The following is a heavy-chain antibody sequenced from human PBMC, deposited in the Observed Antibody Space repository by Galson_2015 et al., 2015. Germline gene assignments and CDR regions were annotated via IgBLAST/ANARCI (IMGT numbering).Heavy chain of an antibody. Sequence: SVKVSCKASGGTFSSYAISWVRQAPGQGLEWMGGIIPIFGTANYAQKFQGRVTVTADESTSTAYMELSSLRSEDTAVYYCAREDSWRLGSQPFDYWGQGTLVTVSS. D-gene: IGHD1-26*01. CDR1: GGTFSSYA. J-gene: IGHJ4*02. CDR2: IIPIFGTA. V-gene: IGHV1-69*13. CDR3: AREDSWRLGSQPFDY.